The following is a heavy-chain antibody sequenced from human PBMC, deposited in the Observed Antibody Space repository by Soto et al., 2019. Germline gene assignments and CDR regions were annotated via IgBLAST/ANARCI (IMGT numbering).Heavy chain of an antibody. CDR2: ISYDGSNK. D-gene: IGHD4-17*01. CDR3: AKEYGDYDTLFDY. CDR1: GFTFSSYG. J-gene: IGHJ4*02. V-gene: IGHV3-30*18. Sequence: QVQLVESGGGVVQPGRSLRLSCAASGFTFSSYGMHWVRQAPGKGLEWVAVISYDGSNKYYADSVKGRFTISRDNSKNTLYLQMNSLRAEDTAVYYCAKEYGDYDTLFDYWGQGTLVTVSS.